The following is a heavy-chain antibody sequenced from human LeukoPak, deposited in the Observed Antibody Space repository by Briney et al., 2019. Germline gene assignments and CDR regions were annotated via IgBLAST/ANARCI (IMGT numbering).Heavy chain of an antibody. CDR2: ISSSSSFI. D-gene: IGHD5-18*01. V-gene: IGHV3-21*01. J-gene: IGHJ3*02. CDR3: ARDRSRGLLDAFDI. CDR1: RLTFSSYS. Sequence: GGSLRLSCAASRLTFSSYSMNWVRQAPGKGLEWVSSISSSSSFIYYADSVKGRFTISRDNAKNSLYLQMNSLRAEDTAVYYCARDRSRGLLDAFDIWGQGTMVTVSS.